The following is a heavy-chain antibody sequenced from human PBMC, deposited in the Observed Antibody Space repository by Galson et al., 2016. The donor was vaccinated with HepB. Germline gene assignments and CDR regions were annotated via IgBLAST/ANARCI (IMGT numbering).Heavy chain of an antibody. CDR1: GDSVSSTSAA. Sequence: CAISGDSVSSTSAAWNWIRQSPSRGLEWLGRTYYRSKWYNDYAVSVKSRIIVNPDTSKNQFSLQLNSVTPGDTAVYYCVEQRKGAPYGKDVWGQGTTVTVSS. CDR2: TYYRSKWYN. J-gene: IGHJ6*02. V-gene: IGHV6-1*01. D-gene: IGHD1/OR15-1a*01. CDR3: VEQRKGAPYGKDV.